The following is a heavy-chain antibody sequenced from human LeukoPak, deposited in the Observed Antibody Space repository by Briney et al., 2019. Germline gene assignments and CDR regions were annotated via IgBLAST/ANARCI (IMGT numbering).Heavy chain of an antibody. CDR2: IYYSGST. Sequence: KPSQTLSLTCTVSGGSISSGDYYWSWIRQPPGKGLEWIGYIYYSGSTYYNPSLKSRVTISVDTSKNQFSLKLSSVTAADTAVYYCANHEGDMIVVVTPPEYWGQGTLVTVSS. CDR3: ANHEGDMIVVVTPPEY. CDR1: GGSISSGDYY. V-gene: IGHV4-30-4*01. D-gene: IGHD3-22*01. J-gene: IGHJ4*02.